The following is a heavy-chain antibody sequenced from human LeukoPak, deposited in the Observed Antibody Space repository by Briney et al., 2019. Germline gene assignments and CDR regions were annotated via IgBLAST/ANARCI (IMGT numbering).Heavy chain of an antibody. V-gene: IGHV4-31*03. Sequence: PSETLSLTCIVSGGSISSGGYYWSWIRQHPGKGLEWIGYIYYSGSTYYNPSLKSRVTISVDTSKNQFSLKLSSVTAADTAVYYCASSLPGIAAAGTPLKFDYWGQGTLVTVSS. J-gene: IGHJ4*02. CDR2: IYYSGST. CDR3: ASSLPGIAAAGTPLKFDY. CDR1: GGSISSGGYY. D-gene: IGHD6-13*01.